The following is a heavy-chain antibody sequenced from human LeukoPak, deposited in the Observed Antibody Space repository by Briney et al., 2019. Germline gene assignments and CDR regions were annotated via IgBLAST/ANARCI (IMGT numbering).Heavy chain of an antibody. V-gene: IGHV1-69*01. J-gene: IGHJ4*02. Sequence: ASVKVSCKASGGTFSSYAISWVRQAPGQGLEWMGGIIPIFGTANYAQKFQGRVTITADESTSTDYMELSSLRSEDTAVYYCAREGIAATEGFDYWGQGTLVTVSS. CDR2: IIPIFGTA. CDR3: AREGIAATEGFDY. CDR1: GGTFSSYA. D-gene: IGHD6-13*01.